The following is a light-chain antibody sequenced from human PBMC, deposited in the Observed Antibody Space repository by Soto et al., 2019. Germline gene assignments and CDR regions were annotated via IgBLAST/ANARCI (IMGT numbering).Light chain of an antibody. CDR2: DAS. Sequence: DIQMTQSPSTRSASVGDIVTITVRASQSISSWLAWYQQKPGKAPKLLIYDASSLESGVPSRFSGSGSGTDFTLTISSLQPEDFAIYFCQQLKNYPITFGQGTRLEIK. CDR1: QSISSW. J-gene: IGKJ5*01. V-gene: IGKV1-5*01. CDR3: QQLKNYPIT.